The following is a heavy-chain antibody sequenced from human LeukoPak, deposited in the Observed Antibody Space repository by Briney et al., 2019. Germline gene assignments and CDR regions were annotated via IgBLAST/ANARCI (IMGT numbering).Heavy chain of an antibody. CDR2: IYYSGST. Sequence: SETLSLTCTVSGGSISSSSYYWGWIRQPPGKGLEWIGSIYYSGSTYYNPSLNSRVTISVDTSKNQFSLKLSSVTAADTAVYYCASFGEDWGVAATGLFDYWGQGTLVTVSS. V-gene: IGHV4-39*07. J-gene: IGHJ4*02. CDR1: GGSISSSSYY. D-gene: IGHD2-15*01. CDR3: ASFGEDWGVAATGLFDY.